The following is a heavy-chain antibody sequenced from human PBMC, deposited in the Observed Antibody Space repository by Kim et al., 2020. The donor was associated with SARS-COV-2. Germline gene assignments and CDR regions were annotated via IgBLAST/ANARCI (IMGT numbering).Heavy chain of an antibody. J-gene: IGHJ4*02. D-gene: IGHD3-3*01. Sequence: GGSLRLSCAASGFTFSSYGMHWVRQAPGKGLEWVAVISYDGSNKYYADSVKGRFTISRDNSKNTLYLQMNSLRAEDTAVYYCAKDNYDFWSGYYTGVHRPAYSFDYCGQRTPVTVAS. CDR2: ISYDGSNK. V-gene: IGHV3-30*18. CDR3: AKDNYDFWSGYYTGVHRPAYSFDY. CDR1: GFTFSSYG.